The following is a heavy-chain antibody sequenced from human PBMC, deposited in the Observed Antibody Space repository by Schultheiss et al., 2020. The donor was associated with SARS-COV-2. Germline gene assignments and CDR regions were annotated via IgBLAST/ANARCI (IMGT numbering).Heavy chain of an antibody. CDR2: ISYDGSNK. J-gene: IGHJ4*02. CDR1: GFTFSSYG. V-gene: IGHV3-30*03. CDR3: ARDHYDSSGYYLVGLGFDY. Sequence: GESLKISCAASGFTFSSYGMHWVRQAPGKGLEWVAVISYDGSNKYYADSVKGRFAISRDNSKNTLYLQMNSLRAEDTAVYYCARDHYDSSGYYLVGLGFDYWGQGTLVTVSS. D-gene: IGHD3-22*01.